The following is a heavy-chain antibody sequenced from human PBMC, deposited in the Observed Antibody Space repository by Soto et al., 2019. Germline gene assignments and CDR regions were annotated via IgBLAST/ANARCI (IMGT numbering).Heavy chain of an antibody. J-gene: IGHJ4*02. D-gene: IGHD4-17*01. Sequence: QVQLVESGGGVVQPGRSLRLSCAASGFTFSSYGMHWVRQAPGKGLEWVAVIWYDGSNKYYADSVKGRFTISRDNSKNTLYLQMNSLRAEATAVYYCARVSGQDDYGDSGLDYWGQGTLVTVSS. V-gene: IGHV3-33*01. CDR1: GFTFSSYG. CDR2: IWYDGSNK. CDR3: ARVSGQDDYGDSGLDY.